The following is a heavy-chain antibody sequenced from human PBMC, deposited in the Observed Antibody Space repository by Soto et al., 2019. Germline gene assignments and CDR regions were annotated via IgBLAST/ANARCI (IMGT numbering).Heavy chain of an antibody. CDR3: ARTTGRHLDF. J-gene: IGHJ4*02. CDR2: TDYSGTA. CDR1: YGSLSVSNVF. V-gene: IGHV4-39*01. D-gene: IGHD4-4*01. Sequence: SETLSLTCTVSYGSLSVSNVFWGWVRQPPGKGLEWIGNTDYSGTAYFNPSLGTRVTSPVDTSKNQFSLTLFSVTAADTAVYYCARTTGRHLDFWGQGILVTVSS.